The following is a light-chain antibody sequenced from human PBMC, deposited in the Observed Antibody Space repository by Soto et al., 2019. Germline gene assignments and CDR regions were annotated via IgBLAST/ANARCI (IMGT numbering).Light chain of an antibody. Sequence: DIVLTQSPCTLSLSPGERAILSCRASQSVGNSYLACSQHKPGQAPMLLIDDASRMDTGIPDRFSGSGSGTDFTLTISRLQPEDFAVYYCQQYGDSPFTFGPGTRVDIK. CDR2: DAS. CDR1: QSVGNSY. J-gene: IGKJ3*01. CDR3: QQYGDSPFT. V-gene: IGKV3-20*01.